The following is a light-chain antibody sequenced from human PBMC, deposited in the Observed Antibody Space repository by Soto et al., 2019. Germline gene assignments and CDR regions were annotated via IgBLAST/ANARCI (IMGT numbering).Light chain of an antibody. Sequence: EIVLTQSPGTLSLSPGERATLSCRASHSVDSNYFAWYQQKPGQAPRLLIYGTSYRATGIPDRFSGSGSGTDFTLTISRLEPEDSAVYYCQQYYYIPRTFGRGTKVDI. CDR3: QQYYYIPRT. CDR1: HSVDSNY. J-gene: IGKJ1*01. V-gene: IGKV3-20*01. CDR2: GTS.